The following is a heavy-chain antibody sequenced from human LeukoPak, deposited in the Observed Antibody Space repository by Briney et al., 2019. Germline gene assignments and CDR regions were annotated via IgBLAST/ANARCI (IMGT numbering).Heavy chain of an antibody. CDR3: AREGLRWAAGTTTMIQYPDY. CDR2: IKQGGSEK. D-gene: IGHD6-13*01. Sequence: GGSLRLSCAGSGFTFSSYWMSWVRQAPGKGLEWVANIKQGGSEKYYLDSVKGRFTISRDNAKNSLYLQMNSLRAEDTAVYYCAREGLRWAAGTTTMIQYPDYWGQGTLVTVSS. CDR1: GFTFSSYW. V-gene: IGHV3-7*01. J-gene: IGHJ4*02.